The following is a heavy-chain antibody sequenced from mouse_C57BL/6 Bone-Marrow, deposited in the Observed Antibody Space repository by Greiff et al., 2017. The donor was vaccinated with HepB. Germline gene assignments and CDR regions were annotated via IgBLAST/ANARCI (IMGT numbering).Heavy chain of an antibody. CDR3: AGLDSNYAMDY. J-gene: IGHJ4*01. V-gene: IGHV5-2*01. CDR2: INSDGGST. CDR1: EYEFPSHD. Sequence: EVQLQESGGGLVQPGESLKLSCESNEYEFPSHDMSWVRKTPEKRLELVAAINSDGGSTYYPDTMERRFIISRDNTKTTLYLQMSSLRSEDTALYYCAGLDSNYAMDYWGQGTSVTVSS. D-gene: IGHD2-5*01.